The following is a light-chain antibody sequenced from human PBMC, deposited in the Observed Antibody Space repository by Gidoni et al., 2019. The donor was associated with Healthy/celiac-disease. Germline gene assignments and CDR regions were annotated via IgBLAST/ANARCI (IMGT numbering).Light chain of an antibody. V-gene: IGLV3-25*03. CDR2: KDS. Sequence: VSPGQTARITCSGDALPKQYAYWYQQKPGQAPVLVIYKDSERPSGIPERFSGSSSGTTVTLTISGVQAEDEADYYCQSADSSGTYNWVFGGGTKLTVL. CDR3: QSADSSGTYNWV. CDR1: ALPKQY. J-gene: IGLJ3*02.